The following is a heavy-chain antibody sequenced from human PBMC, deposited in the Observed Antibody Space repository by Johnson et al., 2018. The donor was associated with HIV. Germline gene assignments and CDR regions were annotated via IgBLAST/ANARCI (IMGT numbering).Heavy chain of an antibody. Sequence: VQLVESGGGVVQPGRSLRLSCAASGFTFSSYWMHWVRQAPGKGLVWVSRINSDGSSTSYADSVKGLFTISRDNAKNTLYLQMNSLRAEDTAVYYCARAPSRLRYFDWSEDAFDIWGQGTMVTVSS. CDR3: ARAPSRLRYFDWSEDAFDI. CDR2: INSDGSST. CDR1: GFTFSSYW. D-gene: IGHD3-9*01. V-gene: IGHV3-74*02. J-gene: IGHJ3*02.